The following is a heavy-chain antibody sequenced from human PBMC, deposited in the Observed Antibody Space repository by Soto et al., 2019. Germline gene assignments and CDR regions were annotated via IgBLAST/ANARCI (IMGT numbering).Heavy chain of an antibody. V-gene: IGHV4-4*07. CDR1: GGAISGYY. D-gene: IGHD3-3*01. Sequence: SETLSLTXTVSGGAISGYYWTWIRQPAGKGLEWIGRIYSSGGTKYNPSLKSRVDMSLDMSKNQFSLRLNSVTAADTAVYYCARGQRFSDSFDPWGQGTLVTVSS. CDR3: ARGQRFSDSFDP. CDR2: IYSSGGT. J-gene: IGHJ5*02.